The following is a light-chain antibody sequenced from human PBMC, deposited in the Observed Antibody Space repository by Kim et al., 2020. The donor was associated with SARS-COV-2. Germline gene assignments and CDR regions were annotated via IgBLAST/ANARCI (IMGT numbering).Light chain of an antibody. CDR2: GAA. Sequence: EIVLTQSPGTLSLSPGERATLSCRASQSVRNSYLAWYQQKPGQTPRVLMYGAANRAAGIPDRFSGSGSGTDFTLTIRRLEPEDFAVYYCQQYGSSPWTFVQGTKVDIK. CDR3: QQYGSSPWT. J-gene: IGKJ1*01. V-gene: IGKV3-20*01. CDR1: QSVRNSY.